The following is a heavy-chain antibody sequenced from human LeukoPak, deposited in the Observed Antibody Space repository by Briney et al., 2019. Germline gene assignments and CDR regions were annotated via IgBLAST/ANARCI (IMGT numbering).Heavy chain of an antibody. V-gene: IGHV1-69*04. CDR3: AKPWYSGPVDY. Sequence: SVKVSCKASGGTFSSYAISWVRQAPGQGLEWMGRIIPILGIANYAQKFQGRVTITADKSTSTAYMELSSLRSEDTAVYYCAKPWYSGPVDYWGQGALVTVSS. CDR2: IIPILGIA. CDR1: GGTFSSYA. D-gene: IGHD6-13*01. J-gene: IGHJ4*02.